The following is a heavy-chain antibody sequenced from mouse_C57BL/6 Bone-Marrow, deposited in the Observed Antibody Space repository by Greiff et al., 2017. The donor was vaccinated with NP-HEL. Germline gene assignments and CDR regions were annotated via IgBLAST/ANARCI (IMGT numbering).Heavy chain of an antibody. CDR2: IDPANGNT. Sequence: EVQLQQSVAELVRPGASVKLSCTASGFNIKNTYMHWVKQRPEQGLEWIGRIDPANGNTKYAPKFQGKATITADTSSNTAYLQLSSLTSEDTAIYYCARTSYGNYRQGYFDVWGTGTTVTVSS. CDR3: ARTSYGNYRQGYFDV. CDR1: GFNIKNTY. D-gene: IGHD2-1*01. V-gene: IGHV14-3*01. J-gene: IGHJ1*03.